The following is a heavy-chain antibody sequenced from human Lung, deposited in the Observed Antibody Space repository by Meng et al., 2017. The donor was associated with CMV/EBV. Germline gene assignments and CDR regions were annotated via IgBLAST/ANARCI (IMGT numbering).Heavy chain of an antibody. J-gene: IGHJ4*02. V-gene: IGHV1-69*01. CDR2: IIPMFGTV. D-gene: IGHD1-26*01. CDR3: ARGSAVGAMGCDY. CDR1: GGGFSSYT. Sequence: ASGGGFSSYTFSWVRQAPGQGLGWMGEIIPMFGTVSSAQKFQGRVTITADESTTTAYMDLSSLRSDDTALYFCARGSAVGAMGCDYWGQGTLVTVSS.